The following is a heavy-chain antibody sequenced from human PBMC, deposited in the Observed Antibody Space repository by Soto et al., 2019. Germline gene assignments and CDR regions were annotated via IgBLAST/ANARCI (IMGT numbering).Heavy chain of an antibody. CDR2: ISGSGGST. CDR1: GFTFRSYA. CDR3: AKNIFGVVIFPGYYYGMDV. Sequence: GGSLGLSCAASGFTFRSYAMSWVRQAPGKGLEWVSAISGSGGSTYYADSVKGRFTISRDNSKNTLYLQMNSLRAEDTAVYYCAKNIFGVVIFPGYYYGMDVWGQGTTVTVSS. V-gene: IGHV3-23*01. J-gene: IGHJ6*02. D-gene: IGHD3-3*02.